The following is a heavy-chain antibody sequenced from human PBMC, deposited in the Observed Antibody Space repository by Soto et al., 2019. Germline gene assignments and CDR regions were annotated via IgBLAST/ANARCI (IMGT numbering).Heavy chain of an antibody. CDR1: GGSISSYY. Sequence: SETLSLTCTVSGGSISSYYWSWIRQPPGKGLEWIGYMYYSGSTNYNPSLRSRVTTSVDTSKNQFSLKLSSVTAADTAVYYCARGQWLGGHYYMDVWGKGTTVTVSS. V-gene: IGHV4-59*01. J-gene: IGHJ6*03. D-gene: IGHD6-19*01. CDR3: ARGQWLGGHYYMDV. CDR2: MYYSGST.